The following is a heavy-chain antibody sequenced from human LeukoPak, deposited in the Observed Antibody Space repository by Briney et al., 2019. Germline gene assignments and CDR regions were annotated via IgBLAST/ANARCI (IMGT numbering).Heavy chain of an antibody. CDR1: GGSISSYY. V-gene: IGHV4-59*01. CDR2: IYYSGST. J-gene: IGHJ3*02. Sequence: SETLSLTCTVSGGSISSYYWSWIRQPPGKGLEWIGYIYYSGSTNYNPSLKSRVTISVDTSKNQFSLKLSSVTAADTAVYYCARDNAGGADAFNIWGQGTMVTVSS. D-gene: IGHD3-16*01. CDR3: ARDNAGGADAFNI.